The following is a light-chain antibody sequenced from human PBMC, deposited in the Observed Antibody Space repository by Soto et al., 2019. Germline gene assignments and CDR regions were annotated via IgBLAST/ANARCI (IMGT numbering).Light chain of an antibody. J-gene: IGKJ1*01. CDR1: QSISSY. V-gene: IGKV3-15*01. CDR2: GAS. CDR3: QQYNSYPWT. Sequence: EVVMTQSPATLSVSPGERATLSCRASQSISSYLAWYQQKPGQAPRLLIYGASTRATDIPARFSGGGSGTEFTLTINSLQSEDVAVYYCQQYNSYPWTFGQGTKVDIK.